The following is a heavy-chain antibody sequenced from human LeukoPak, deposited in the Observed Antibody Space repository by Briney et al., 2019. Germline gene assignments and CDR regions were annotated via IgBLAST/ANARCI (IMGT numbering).Heavy chain of an antibody. CDR2: INPNSGGT. CDR3: ARGYYDSSGYYGITTINYFDY. D-gene: IGHD3-22*01. CDR1: GYTFTGYY. Sequence: ASVKVSCKASGYTFTGYYMYWVRQAPGQGLEWMGWINPNSGGTNYAQKFQGRVTMTRDTSISTAYMELSRLRSDDTAVYYCARGYYDSSGYYGITTINYFDYWGQGTLVTVSS. J-gene: IGHJ4*02. V-gene: IGHV1-2*02.